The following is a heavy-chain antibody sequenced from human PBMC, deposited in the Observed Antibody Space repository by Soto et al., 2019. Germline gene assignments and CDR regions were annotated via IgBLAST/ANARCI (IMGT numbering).Heavy chain of an antibody. CDR2: IFYSGST. V-gene: IGHV4-61*01. J-gene: IGHJ6*04. D-gene: IGHD3-10*01. CDR1: GGSVSSGTYY. Sequence: SLTCPVSGGSVSSGTYYWSWIRQPPGKGLEWIGYIFYSGSTNYNPSLKSRVTISVDTSKDQFSLKLSSVTAADTAVYYCARTKARNAHGDYYYNGMEVWGKGTTVTDS. CDR3: ARTKARNAHGDYYYNGMEV.